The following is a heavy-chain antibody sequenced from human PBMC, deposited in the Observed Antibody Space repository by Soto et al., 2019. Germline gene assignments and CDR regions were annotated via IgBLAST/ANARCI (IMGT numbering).Heavy chain of an antibody. V-gene: IGHV4-34*01. CDR3: VLFVEADALSDS. D-gene: IGHD2-15*01. CDR2: LSHTGNT. Sequence: QVQLQQWGAGLLKPSETLSLTCAVYGGSFSEYYWNWIRQPPGMGPEWIGDLSHTGNTKYNPSLKSRLTISLDTPKRQFSLQLKSVTAADTAMYYCVLFVEADALSDSWAQGTLVAVSS. J-gene: IGHJ4*02. CDR1: GGSFSEYY.